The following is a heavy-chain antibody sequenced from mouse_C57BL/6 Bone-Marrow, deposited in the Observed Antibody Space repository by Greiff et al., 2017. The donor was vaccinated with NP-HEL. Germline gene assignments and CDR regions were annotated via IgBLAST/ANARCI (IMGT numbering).Heavy chain of an antibody. D-gene: IGHD1-1*01. Sequence: QVHVKQSGAELVRPGASVTLSCKASGYTFTDYEMHWVKQTPVHGLEWIGAIDPETGGTAYNQKFKGKAILTADKSSSTAYMELRSLTSEDSAVYYCTRSTTVVAPGFAYWGQGTLVTVSA. CDR1: GYTFTDYE. V-gene: IGHV1-15*01. CDR3: TRSTTVVAPGFAY. J-gene: IGHJ3*01. CDR2: IDPETGGT.